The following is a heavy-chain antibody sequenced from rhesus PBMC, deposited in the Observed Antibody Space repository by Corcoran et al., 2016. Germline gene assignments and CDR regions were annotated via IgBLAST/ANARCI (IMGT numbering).Heavy chain of an antibody. J-gene: IGHJ4*01. V-gene: IGHV4-65*01. CDR3: ARHRWELHFSVDY. CDR2: IDVGSGST. CDR1: GGSISSSNW. D-gene: IGHD1-44*02. Sequence: QVQLQESGPGLVKPSETLSLTCAVSGGSISSSNWWSWIRQSPGKGLEWIGYIDVGSGSTSYNPSLNSPVTISTDTSKNQFSLKLSSVIAADTAVYYCARHRWELHFSVDYGGQGVLVTVSS.